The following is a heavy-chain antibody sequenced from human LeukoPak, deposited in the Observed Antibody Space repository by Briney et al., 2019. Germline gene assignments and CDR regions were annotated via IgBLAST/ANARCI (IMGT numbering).Heavy chain of an antibody. D-gene: IGHD6-19*01. CDR1: GGSFSGYY. Sequence: SETLSLTCAVYGGSFSGYYWSWIRQPPGKGLEWIGEINHSGSTNYNPSLKSRVTISVDTSKNQFSLKLSSVTAADTAVYYCATESIAVAGLNAFDIWGQGTMVTVSS. CDR3: ATESIAVAGLNAFDI. CDR2: INHSGST. V-gene: IGHV4-34*01. J-gene: IGHJ3*02.